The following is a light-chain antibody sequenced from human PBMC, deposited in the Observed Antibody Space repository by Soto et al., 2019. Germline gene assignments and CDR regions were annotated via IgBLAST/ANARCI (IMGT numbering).Light chain of an antibody. Sequence: DIVMTQSPDSLAVSLGERATINCKSSQSVLYSSNNKNYLAWYQHKPGQPPKLLIYWASTRESGVPDRFSGSGSGTDFTLTISSLQAEDVAVYYCQQYYSTRLTFGGGTKVDIK. J-gene: IGKJ4*01. CDR3: QQYYSTRLT. CDR2: WAS. CDR1: QSVLYSSNNKNY. V-gene: IGKV4-1*01.